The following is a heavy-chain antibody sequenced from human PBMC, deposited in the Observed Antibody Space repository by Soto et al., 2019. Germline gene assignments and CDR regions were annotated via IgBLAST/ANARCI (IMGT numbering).Heavy chain of an antibody. D-gene: IGHD6-13*01. Sequence: HPGGSLRLSCAASGFTVSSNYMSWVRQAPGMGLEWVSVIYSGGSTYYADSVKGRFTISRDNSKNTLYLQMNSLRAEDTAVYYCAREIAANWFDPWGQGTLVTVSS. CDR3: AREIAANWFDP. CDR1: GFTVSSNY. J-gene: IGHJ5*02. V-gene: IGHV3-53*01. CDR2: IYSGGST.